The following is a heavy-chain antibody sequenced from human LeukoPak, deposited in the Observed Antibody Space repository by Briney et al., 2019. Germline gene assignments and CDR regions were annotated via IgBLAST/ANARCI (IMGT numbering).Heavy chain of an antibody. CDR1: GGSISSGGYS. CDR3: ASHSPLVDIVATKTNAFDI. Sequence: KPSETLSLTCAVSGGSISSGGYSWSWIRQPPGKGLEWIGYIYHSGSTYYNPSLKSRVTISVDRSKTQFSLKLSSVTAADTAVYYCASHSPLVDIVATKTNAFDIWGQGTMVTVSS. J-gene: IGHJ3*02. V-gene: IGHV4-30-2*01. CDR2: IYHSGST. D-gene: IGHD5-12*01.